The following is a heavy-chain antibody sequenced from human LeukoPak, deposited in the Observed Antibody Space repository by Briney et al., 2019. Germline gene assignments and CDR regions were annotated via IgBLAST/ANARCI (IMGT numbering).Heavy chain of an antibody. CDR1: GYTFTSYG. D-gene: IGHD2-2*03. J-gene: IGHJ4*02. CDR2: ISAYSGNT. V-gene: IGHV1-18*01. Sequence: ASVKVSCKASGYTFTSYGISWVRQAPGQGLEWMGWISAYSGNTNYVQKLQGRVTMTTDTSTSTAYMELRSLRSDDTAVYYCATHRGYCSSTSCQNELELDYWGQGTLVTVSS. CDR3: ATHRGYCSSTSCQNELELDY.